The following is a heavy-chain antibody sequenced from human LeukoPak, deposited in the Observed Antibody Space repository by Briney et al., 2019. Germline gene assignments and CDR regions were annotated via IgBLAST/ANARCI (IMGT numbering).Heavy chain of an antibody. Sequence: PGRSLRLSCAASGFTFSSYAMHWVRQAPGKGLEWVAVISYDGSNKYYADSVKGRFAFSRDNSKNTLYLQMNSLRAEDTAVYYCARETGSAVGSTDFDYWGQGTLVTVSS. V-gene: IGHV3-30*09. D-gene: IGHD4-17*01. J-gene: IGHJ4*02. CDR1: GFTFSSYA. CDR2: ISYDGSNK. CDR3: ARETGSAVGSTDFDY.